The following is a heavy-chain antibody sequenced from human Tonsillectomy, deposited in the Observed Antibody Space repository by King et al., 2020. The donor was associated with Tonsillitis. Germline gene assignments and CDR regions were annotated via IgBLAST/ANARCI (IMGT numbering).Heavy chain of an antibody. CDR3: AGGVGDYDFWSGNPDYYYMDV. CDR2: IYYSGST. V-gene: IGHV4-31*03. D-gene: IGHD3-3*01. J-gene: IGHJ6*03. Sequence: PLQESGPGLVKPSQTLSLTCTVSGGSISSGGYYWSWIRQHPGKGLEWIGYIYYSGSTYYNPSLKSRVTISVDTSKNQFSLKLSSVTAADTAVYYCAGGVGDYDFWSGNPDYYYMDVWGKGTTVTVSS. CDR1: GGSISSGGYY.